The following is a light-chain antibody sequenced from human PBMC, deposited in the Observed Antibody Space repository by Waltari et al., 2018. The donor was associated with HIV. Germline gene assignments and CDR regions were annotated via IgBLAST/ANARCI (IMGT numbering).Light chain of an antibody. CDR1: SSNIGAGYD. Sequence: QSVLTQPPSVSGAPGQRVTISCTGSSSNIGAGYDVHWYQQLPGTAPKLLIYVNTLRPSGVPDRFSGSKSGTSASLAITGLQADDEADYYCQSYDGSLSGRVNYVFGTGTKVTVL. V-gene: IGLV1-40*01. CDR2: VNT. J-gene: IGLJ1*01. CDR3: QSYDGSLSGRVNYV.